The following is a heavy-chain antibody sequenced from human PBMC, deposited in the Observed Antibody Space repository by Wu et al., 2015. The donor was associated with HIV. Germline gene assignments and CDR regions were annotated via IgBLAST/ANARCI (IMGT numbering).Heavy chain of an antibody. Sequence: QVQLVQSGAEVKKPGSSVKVSCKASGDTFSRSGISWMRQAPGKGFEWMGRIIPNHGGANYAEKFEGRVTITADEATNTAYMDLSRLRSEDTAVYYCARDDGSGSYYTPLRYWGQGTLVTVSS. CDR1: GDTFSRSG. CDR3: ARDDGSGSYYTPLRY. J-gene: IGHJ4*02. D-gene: IGHD3-10*01. CDR2: IIPNHGGA. V-gene: IGHV1-69*11.